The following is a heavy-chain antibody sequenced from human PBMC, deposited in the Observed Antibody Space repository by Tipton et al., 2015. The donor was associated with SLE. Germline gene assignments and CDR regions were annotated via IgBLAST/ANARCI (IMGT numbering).Heavy chain of an antibody. J-gene: IGHJ3*02. V-gene: IGHV3-30*19. CDR3: AEEGANDRLRRQPWGALYI. CDR2: IPYDGSEK. Sequence: SLRLSCEVSRVTLSCSGMHWVRQAPGKGLEWLALIPYDGSEKYYADSVKGRFTISRDNSKSTVYLQMNSLRPEDTARYRCAEEGANDRLRRQPWGALYIWGQGTMVTVSS. D-gene: IGHD7-27*01. CDR1: RVTLSCSG.